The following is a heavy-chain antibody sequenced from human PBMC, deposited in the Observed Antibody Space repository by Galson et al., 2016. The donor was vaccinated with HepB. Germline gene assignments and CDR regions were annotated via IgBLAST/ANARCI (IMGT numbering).Heavy chain of an antibody. V-gene: IGHV3-23*01. Sequence: SLRLSCAASGFTFSSYAMSWVRQAPGKGLEWVSAISGSAGSTCYADSVKGRFSISRDNSKNTMDLQMSGLRAEDTAVYYCARSLGSTTNYGMDVWGQGTTVTVS. CDR3: ARSLGSTTNYGMDV. D-gene: IGHD1-26*01. CDR1: GFTFSSYA. J-gene: IGHJ6*02. CDR2: ISGSAGST.